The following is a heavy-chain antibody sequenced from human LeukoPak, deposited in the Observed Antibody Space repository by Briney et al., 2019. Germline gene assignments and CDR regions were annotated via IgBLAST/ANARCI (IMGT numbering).Heavy chain of an antibody. V-gene: IGHV3-48*02. J-gene: IGHJ4*02. CDR3: VKSLNSFDY. D-gene: IGHD2/OR15-2a*01. CDR2: ISSSSSTI. Sequence: PGGSLRLSCAASGFSFSDYSMNWVRQAPGQGLEWVSYISSSSSTIYYADSVKGRFTISRDNAKNSLYPQMNSLRDEDTAVYYCVKSLNSFDYWGQGTLVTVSS. CDR1: GFSFSDYS.